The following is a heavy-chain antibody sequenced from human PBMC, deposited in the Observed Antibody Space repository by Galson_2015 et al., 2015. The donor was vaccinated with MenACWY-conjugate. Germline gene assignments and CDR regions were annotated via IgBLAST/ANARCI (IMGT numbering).Heavy chain of an antibody. CDR2: IKSKTDGGTT. J-gene: IGHJ3*02. D-gene: IGHD4-23*01. Sequence: SLRLSCAASGFTFSNAWMSWVRQAPGKGLEWVGRIKSKTDGGTTDYAAPVKGRFTISRDDSKNTLYLQMNSLKTEDTAVYYCTTDFDYLRLRGGNAGLGHRGAEPEIWGQGTMVTVSS. CDR1: GFTFSNAW. CDR3: TTDFDYLRLRGGNAGLGHRGAEPEI. V-gene: IGHV3-15*01.